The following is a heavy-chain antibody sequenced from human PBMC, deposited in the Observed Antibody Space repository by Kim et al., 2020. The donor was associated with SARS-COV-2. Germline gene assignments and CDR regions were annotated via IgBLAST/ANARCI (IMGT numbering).Heavy chain of an antibody. J-gene: IGHJ4*02. CDR3: ASGPEVAAHFGY. V-gene: IGHV1-69*02. Sequence: NYAQKFPGRVTITADKSTSTAYMELSSLRSEDTAVYYCASGPEVAAHFGYWGQGTLVTVSS. D-gene: IGHD6-13*01.